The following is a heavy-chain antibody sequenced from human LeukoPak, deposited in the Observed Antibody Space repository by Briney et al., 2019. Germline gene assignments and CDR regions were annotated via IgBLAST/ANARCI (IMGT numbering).Heavy chain of an antibody. J-gene: IGHJ4*02. CDR1: GFTFSGSA. Sequence: PGGPLRLSCAASGFTFSGSAMHWVRQTSGKGLEWVGRIRSKANSYATAYAASVKGRFTISRDDSKNTAYLQMNNLKSEDTAVYYCARHAASGGSGVDYWGQGTLVTVSS. CDR2: IRSKANSYAT. CDR3: ARHAASGGSGVDY. V-gene: IGHV3-73*01. D-gene: IGHD3-10*01.